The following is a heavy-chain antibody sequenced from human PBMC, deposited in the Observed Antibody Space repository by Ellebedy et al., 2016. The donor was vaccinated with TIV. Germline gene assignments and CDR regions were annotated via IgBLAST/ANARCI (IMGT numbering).Heavy chain of an antibody. Sequence: GGSLRLXXAASGFTFDDYAMHWVRQAPGKGLEWVSGISWNSGSIGYADSVKGRFTISRDNAKNSLYLQMNSLRAEDTAVYYCNNQLLYYYYYGMDVWGQGTTVTVSS. J-gene: IGHJ6*02. V-gene: IGHV3-9*01. CDR3: NNQLLYYYYYGMDV. CDR2: ISWNSGSI. CDR1: GFTFDDYA. D-gene: IGHD2-2*01.